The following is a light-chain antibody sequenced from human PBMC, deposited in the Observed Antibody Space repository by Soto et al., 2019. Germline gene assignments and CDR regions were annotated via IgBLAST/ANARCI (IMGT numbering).Light chain of an antibody. CDR1: SRDVGGYNY. V-gene: IGLV2-14*01. J-gene: IGLJ1*01. CDR3: TSYTRTSSTTYV. Sequence: QSALTQPPSVSGSPGQSITISCTGTSRDVGGYNYVSWYQQHPGKAPKLMIYDVSNRPSGVSNRFSGSKSGNTASLTISGLQAEDEADYYCTSYTRTSSTTYVFGTGTKVTVL. CDR2: DVS.